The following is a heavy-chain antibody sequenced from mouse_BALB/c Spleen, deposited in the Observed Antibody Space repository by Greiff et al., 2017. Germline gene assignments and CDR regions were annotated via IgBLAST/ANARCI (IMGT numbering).Heavy chain of an antibody. CDR3: ARWRSYAMDY. J-gene: IGHJ4*01. CDR1: GYNFTSYW. V-gene: IGHV1-55*01. CDR2: IYPGSGST. Sequence: QVQLQQPGAELVKPGTSVKLSCKASGYNFTSYWINWVKLRPGQGLEWIGDIYPGSGSTNYNEKFKSKATLTVDTSSSTAYMQLSSLASEDSALYYCARWRSYAMDYWGQGTSVTVSS.